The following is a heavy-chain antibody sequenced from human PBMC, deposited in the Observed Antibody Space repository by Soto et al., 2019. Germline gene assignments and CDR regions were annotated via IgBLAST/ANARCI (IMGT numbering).Heavy chain of an antibody. CDR1: GGTFSSYA. V-gene: IGHV1-69*13. D-gene: IGHD4-17*01. CDR2: IIPIFGTA. J-gene: IGHJ6*02. Sequence: SVKVSCKASGGTFSSYAISWVRQAPGQGLEWMGGIIPIFGTANYAQKFQGRVTITADESTSTAYMELSSLRSENTAVYYCARGNGDYPGLRYYYYSYGMDVWGQGTTVTLSS. CDR3: ARGNGDYPGLRYYYYSYGMDV.